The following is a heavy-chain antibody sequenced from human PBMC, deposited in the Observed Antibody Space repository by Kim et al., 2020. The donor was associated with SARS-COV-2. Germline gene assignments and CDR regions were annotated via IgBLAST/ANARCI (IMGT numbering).Heavy chain of an antibody. CDR3: ARVGGTVTYYYYGMDV. Sequence: GGSLRLSCAASGFTFSSYWMSWVRQAPGKGLEWVANIKQDGSEKYYVDSVKGRFTISRDNAKNSLYLQMNSLRAEDTAVYYCARVGGTVTYYYYGMDVWGQGTTVTVSS. D-gene: IGHD4-4*01. CDR2: IKQDGSEK. J-gene: IGHJ6*02. V-gene: IGHV3-7*01. CDR1: GFTFSSYW.